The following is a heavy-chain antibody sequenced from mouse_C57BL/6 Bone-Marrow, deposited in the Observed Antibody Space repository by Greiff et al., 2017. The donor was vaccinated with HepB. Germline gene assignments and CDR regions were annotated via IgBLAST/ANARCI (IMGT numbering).Heavy chain of an antibody. CDR1: GFTFSDYG. D-gene: IGHD1-3*01. V-gene: IGHV5-17*01. CDR2: ISSGSSTI. CDR3: ARKLDEVYAMDY. J-gene: IGHJ4*01. Sequence: EVHLVESGGGLVKPGGSLKLSCAASGFTFSDYGMHWVRQAPETGLEWVAYISSGSSTIYYADTVKGRFTISRDNAKKTLFLQMTSMRSEDTAMYYCARKLDEVYAMDYWGQGTSVTVSS.